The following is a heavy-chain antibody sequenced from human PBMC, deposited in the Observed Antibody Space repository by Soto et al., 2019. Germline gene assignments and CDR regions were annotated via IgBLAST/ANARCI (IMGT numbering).Heavy chain of an antibody. V-gene: IGHV3-35*01. CDR3: ARDVFFESGSGYPAAGLAFDI. D-gene: IGHD3-22*01. Sequence: GGSLRLSCAASGFTVSNSDMNWVHQAPGKGLGWVSGVSWNGSRTHYADSVKGRFTISRDNSKNTLYLQMNSLRAEDTAVYYCARDVFFESGSGYPAAGLAFDIWGQGKMGTVSS. CDR2: VSWNGSRT. CDR1: GFTVSNSD. J-gene: IGHJ3*02.